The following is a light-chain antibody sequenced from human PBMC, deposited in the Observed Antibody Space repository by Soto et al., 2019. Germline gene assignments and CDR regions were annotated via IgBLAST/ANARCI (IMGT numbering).Light chain of an antibody. V-gene: IGKV3-20*01. J-gene: IGKJ3*01. CDR2: AAS. Sequence: DIVMTQSPDTLSLSPGETATLSCRASQILSSNYLAWYQQKPGQAPRLLIYAASTRATGVPDRFSGSGSGTDFTLTISRLEPEDFAVYYCQHYVRSPFTFGPGTKVEIK. CDR3: QHYVRSPFT. CDR1: QILSSNY.